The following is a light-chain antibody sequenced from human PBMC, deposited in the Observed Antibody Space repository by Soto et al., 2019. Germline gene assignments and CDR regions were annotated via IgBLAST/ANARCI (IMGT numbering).Light chain of an antibody. CDR3: QQGHNWPLT. Sequence: EIVMTQSPATLSVSPGESATLSCRASQSISSELAWYQQKPGQPPRLLIYGASTRATGVPARFTGSGSGSDFTLIISGLQSEDLAVSYCQQGHNWPLTFGQGTRLEI. CDR2: GAS. J-gene: IGKJ2*01. V-gene: IGKV3-15*01. CDR1: QSISSE.